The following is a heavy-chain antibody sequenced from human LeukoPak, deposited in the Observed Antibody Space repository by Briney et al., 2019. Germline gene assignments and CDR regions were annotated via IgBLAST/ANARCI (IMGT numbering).Heavy chain of an antibody. CDR3: ARGRGSSGYYLFDY. CDR1: GFTFSSYW. J-gene: IGHJ4*02. Sequence: PGGSLRLSCAASGFTFSSYWMSWVRQAPGKGLEWVANIKQDGSEKYYVDSVKGRFTISRDNAKNSLYLQMNSLRAEDTAVYYCARGRGSSGYYLFDYWGQGTLVTVSS. V-gene: IGHV3-7*01. D-gene: IGHD3-22*01. CDR2: IKQDGSEK.